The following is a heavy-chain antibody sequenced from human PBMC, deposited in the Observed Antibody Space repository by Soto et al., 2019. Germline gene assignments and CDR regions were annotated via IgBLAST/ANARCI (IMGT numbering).Heavy chain of an antibody. D-gene: IGHD4-17*01. V-gene: IGHV3-9*01. J-gene: IGHJ4*02. CDR2: INWNSVNI. CDR1: GFTFDDFA. Sequence: GGSLRLSCTASGFTFDDFAMHWVRQVPGKGLEWVSGINWNSVNIAYSDTVKGRFTISRDNDKNSLFLQMNSLRIEDTAFYYCARGSNSDYCDYRYFEFRGQGILVPVSS. CDR3: ARGSNSDYCDYRYFEF.